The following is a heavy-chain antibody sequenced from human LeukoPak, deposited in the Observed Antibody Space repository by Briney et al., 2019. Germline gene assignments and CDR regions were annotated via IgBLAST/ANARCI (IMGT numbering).Heavy chain of an antibody. CDR1: GFTFSSYG. J-gene: IGHJ4*02. V-gene: IGHV3-33*01. CDR3: ARDLGGCGDRFCSYFFDH. Sequence: GGSLRLSCGASGFTFSSYGMNWLRQAPGKGLEWVAVIWYDGSHKYYADSAKGRFTISRDNSKNTVSLQMDSLRVEDTALYYCARDLGGCGDRFCSYFFDHWGQGIQVTVSS. CDR2: IWYDGSHK. D-gene: IGHD2-21*02.